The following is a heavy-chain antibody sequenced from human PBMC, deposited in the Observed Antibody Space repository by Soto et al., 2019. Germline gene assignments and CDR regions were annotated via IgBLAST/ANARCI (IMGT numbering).Heavy chain of an antibody. CDR1: GASISSHY. Sequence: QVQLQESGPGLVKPSETLSLTCTVSGASISSHYWSWIRQAPGQGLEWIANINYNGNTNYNPSLKSRVTISVDTSKNQFSLTVISVTAADTAVYYCAGGGSIVVATRRLMDVWGRGPTVTVSS. CDR2: INYNGNT. J-gene: IGHJ6*03. CDR3: AGGGSIVVATRRLMDV. V-gene: IGHV4-59*08. D-gene: IGHD3-22*01.